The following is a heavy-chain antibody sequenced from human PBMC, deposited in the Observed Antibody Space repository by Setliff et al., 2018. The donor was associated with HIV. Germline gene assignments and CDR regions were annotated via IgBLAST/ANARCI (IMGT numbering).Heavy chain of an antibody. CDR3: ARRGSGFFHYYYYMDV. Sequence: SETLSLTCTVSGASISSGSFYWSWIRQPAGKGLEWTGHIYTSGSTNYNPPLKSRVTISVDTSKNQFSLKLSSVTAADTAVYYCARRGSGFFHYYYYMDVWGKGTTVTVSS. CDR1: GASISSGSFY. CDR2: IYTSGST. J-gene: IGHJ6*03. D-gene: IGHD3-10*01. V-gene: IGHV4-61*09.